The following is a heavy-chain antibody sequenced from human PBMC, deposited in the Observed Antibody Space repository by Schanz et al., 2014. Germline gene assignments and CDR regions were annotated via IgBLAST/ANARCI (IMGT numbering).Heavy chain of an antibody. D-gene: IGHD2-2*01. CDR1: GYTFTNYG. V-gene: IGHV1-18*01. CDR3: ARGTMPGTFDI. J-gene: IGHJ3*02. Sequence: QVQLVQSGAEVKKPGSSMKVSCKASGYTFTNYGVTWVRQAPGQGLEWMGWISANNGNTNYAQKFQGRVTMTTDTSTSTAYMELSSLRYEDTALYYCARGTMPGTFDIWRQGTMVTVSS. CDR2: ISANNGNT.